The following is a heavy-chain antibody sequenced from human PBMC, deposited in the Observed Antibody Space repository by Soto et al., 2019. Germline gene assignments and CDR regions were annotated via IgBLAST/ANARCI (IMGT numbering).Heavy chain of an antibody. CDR3: ARDPSSSSSTPDY. D-gene: IGHD6-6*01. V-gene: IGHV3-30*03. CDR2: ISYDGSNK. J-gene: IGHJ4*02. CDR1: GFTFSSYG. Sequence: GGSLRLSCAASGFTFSSYGMHWVRQAPGKGLEWVAVISYDGSNKYYADSVKGRFTISRDNSKNTLYLQMNSLRAEDTAVYYCARDPSSSSSTPDYWGQGTLVTVSS.